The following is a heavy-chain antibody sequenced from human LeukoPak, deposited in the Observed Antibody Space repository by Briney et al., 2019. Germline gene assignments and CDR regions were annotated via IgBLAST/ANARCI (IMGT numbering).Heavy chain of an antibody. D-gene: IGHD1-26*01. Sequence: SETLSLTCTFSGYSISSGYYWSWIRQPPGKGLEWIGEINHSGSTNYNPSLKSRVTISVDTSKNQFSLKLSSVTAADTAVYYCARHDIKVGTLDYWGQGTLVTVSS. CDR3: ARHDIKVGTLDY. CDR1: GYSISSGYY. CDR2: INHSGST. V-gene: IGHV4-38-2*02. J-gene: IGHJ4*02.